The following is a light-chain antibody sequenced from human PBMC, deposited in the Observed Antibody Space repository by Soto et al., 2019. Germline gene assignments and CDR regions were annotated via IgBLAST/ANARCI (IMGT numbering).Light chain of an antibody. CDR1: SSDVGGYNY. CDR3: CSYAGSSTYV. CDR2: DVS. V-gene: IGLV2-14*01. Sequence: QSVLTQPASVSGSPGQSITISCTGTSSDVGGYNYVSWYQQHPGKAPKLMIYDVSNRPSGVSNRFSGSKSGNTASLTISGLQAEDEADYYCCSYAGSSTYVFGPGTKVTVL. J-gene: IGLJ1*01.